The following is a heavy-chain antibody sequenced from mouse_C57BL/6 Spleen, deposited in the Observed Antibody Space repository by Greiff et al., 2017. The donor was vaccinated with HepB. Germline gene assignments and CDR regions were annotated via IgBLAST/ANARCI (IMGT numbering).Heavy chain of an antibody. J-gene: IGHJ3*01. Sequence: QVHVKQPGAELVMPGASVKLSCKASGYTFTSYWMHWVKQRPGQGLEWIGEIDPSDSYTNYNQKFKGKSTLTVDKSSSTAYMQLSSLTSEDSAVYYCARSRDYYGSSSPLDYWGQGTLVTVSA. V-gene: IGHV1-69*01. D-gene: IGHD1-1*01. CDR2: IDPSDSYT. CDR1: GYTFTSYW. CDR3: ARSRDYYGSSSPLDY.